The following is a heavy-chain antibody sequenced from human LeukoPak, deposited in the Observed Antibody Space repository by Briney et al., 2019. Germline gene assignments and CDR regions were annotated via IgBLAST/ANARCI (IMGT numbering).Heavy chain of an antibody. V-gene: IGHV4-34*01. CDR1: GGSFSGYY. Sequence: PSETLSLTCAVYGGSFSGYYWSWIRQPPGKGLEWIGEINHSGSTNYNPSLKSRVTISVDTSKNQFSLKLSSVTAADTAVYYCARWPDCSGGSCYGEASDYWGRGTLVTVS. J-gene: IGHJ4*02. CDR2: INHSGST. CDR3: ARWPDCSGGSCYGEASDY. D-gene: IGHD2-15*01.